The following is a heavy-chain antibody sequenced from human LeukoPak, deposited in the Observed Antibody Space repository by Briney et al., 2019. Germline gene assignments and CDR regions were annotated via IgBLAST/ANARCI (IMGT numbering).Heavy chain of an antibody. V-gene: IGHV3-66*02. Sequence: GGSLRLSCAASGFIVSSNYMNWVRQAPRKGLEWVSVIYSGGSTYYADSVKGRFTISRDNSKNTLYLQMNSLRAEDTAVYYCARSWDARLNFDYWGQGTLVTVSS. D-gene: IGHD1-26*01. J-gene: IGHJ4*02. CDR3: ARSWDARLNFDY. CDR2: IYSGGST. CDR1: GFIVSSNY.